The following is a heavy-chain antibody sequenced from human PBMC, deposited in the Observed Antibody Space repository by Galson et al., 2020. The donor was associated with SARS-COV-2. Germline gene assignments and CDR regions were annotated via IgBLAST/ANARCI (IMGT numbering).Heavy chain of an antibody. D-gene: IGHD6-19*01. J-gene: IGHJ4*02. CDR1: GFTFSSYA. V-gene: IGHV3-30-3*01. CDR2: ISYDGSNK. CDR3: ARDSGSSIDY. Sequence: TGGSLRLSCAASGFTFSSYAMHWVRQAPGKGLEWVAVISYDGSNKYYADSVKGRFTISRDNSKNTLYLQMNSLRAEDTAVYYCARDSGSSIDYWGQGTLVTVSS.